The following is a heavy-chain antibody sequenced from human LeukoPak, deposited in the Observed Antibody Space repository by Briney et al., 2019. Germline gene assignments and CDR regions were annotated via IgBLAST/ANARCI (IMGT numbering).Heavy chain of an antibody. D-gene: IGHD3-10*01. V-gene: IGHV3-7*02. CDR2: IKQDGSIR. Sequence: GGSLRLSCSASGLTLSSCWMTWVRQAPGKGLEWVANIKQDGSIRHYLDSVEGRFTISRDNAKNTLSLHMNSLRAEDMGVYYCARGDDESLDHWGQGTLVTVSS. J-gene: IGHJ4*02. CDR1: GLTLSSCW. CDR3: ARGDDESLDH.